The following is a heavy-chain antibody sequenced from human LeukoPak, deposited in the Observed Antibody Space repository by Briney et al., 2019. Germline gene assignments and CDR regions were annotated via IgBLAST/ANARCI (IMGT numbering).Heavy chain of an antibody. CDR1: GFTFRDFW. Sequence: GGSLRLSCAASGFTFRDFWMHWVRRAPGKGPVWVSRMSPDGSATYYADSVRGRFTISRDNAENTMYLQMSSLRAEDTAVYYCARDMWGTFDYWGQGALVTVSS. CDR3: ARDMWGTFDY. D-gene: IGHD7-27*01. V-gene: IGHV3-74*01. CDR2: MSPDGSAT. J-gene: IGHJ4*02.